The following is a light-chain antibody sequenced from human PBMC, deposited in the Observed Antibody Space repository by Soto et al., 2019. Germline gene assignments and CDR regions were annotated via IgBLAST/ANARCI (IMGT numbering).Light chain of an antibody. V-gene: IGKV3-20*01. CDR1: QSVSSSY. CDR2: GAS. Sequence: DIVLTQSPGTLSLSPGERATLSSRASQSVSSSYLAWYQQKPGQAPRLLIFGASTRATSIPVRFSGSGSGRDFTLSISRLELEDFAVYYCQQYGSSPPYTFGQGTQLQIK. J-gene: IGKJ2*01. CDR3: QQYGSSPPYT.